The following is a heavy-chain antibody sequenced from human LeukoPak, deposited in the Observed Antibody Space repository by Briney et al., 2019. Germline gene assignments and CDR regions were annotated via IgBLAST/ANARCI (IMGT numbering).Heavy chain of an antibody. CDR1: GFTVSSYY. Sequence: PGGSLRLSCAAPGFTVSSYYMNWVRQAPGKELEWVSVIYTGGGRYYADSVRGRFTISRDTSKNMAFPQMNSLRVEDTAVYYCARGTDYWGRGTLVTVSS. J-gene: IGHJ4*02. V-gene: IGHV3-53*01. CDR3: ARGTDY. CDR2: IYTGGGR.